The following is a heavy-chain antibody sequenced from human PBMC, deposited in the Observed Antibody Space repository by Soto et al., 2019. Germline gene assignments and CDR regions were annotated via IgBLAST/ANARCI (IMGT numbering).Heavy chain of an antibody. CDR1: GGTFSSYT. V-gene: IGHV1-69*08. CDR3: ARDDDYDILTGYSYYFDF. Sequence: QVQLVQSGAEVKKPGSSVKVSCKASGGTFSSYTISWVRQAPGQGLEWMGRIIPIRGIANYAQKFQSRVTIIADKSTSTPYMELSRLRSEDTSVYYCARDDDYDILTGYSYYFDFWGQVTLVTVSS. J-gene: IGHJ4*02. CDR2: IIPIRGIA. D-gene: IGHD3-9*01.